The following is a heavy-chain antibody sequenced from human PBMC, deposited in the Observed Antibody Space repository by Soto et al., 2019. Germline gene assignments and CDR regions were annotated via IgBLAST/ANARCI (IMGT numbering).Heavy chain of an antibody. V-gene: IGHV3-30*03. CDR1: GFSYSSYD. CDR3: PSPPMTTMS. CDR2: ISYDGSNK. J-gene: IGHJ5*02. D-gene: IGHD4-4*01. Sequence: QVQLVESGGGVVQPGRSLRLSCAASGFSYSSYDMHWVRQAPGKGLEWVAVISYDGSNKYYADSVKGRFTISRDNSKNTLYQQMNSLRAEDTAVYYCPSPPMTTMSWGQGTLVTVPS.